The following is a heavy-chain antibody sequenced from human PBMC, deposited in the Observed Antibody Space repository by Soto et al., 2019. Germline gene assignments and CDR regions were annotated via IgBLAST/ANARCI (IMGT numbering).Heavy chain of an antibody. V-gene: IGHV1-69*13. CDR2: IIPIFGTA. CDR3: ARGGQRGYSYGPNYYYYDMDV. J-gene: IGHJ6*02. CDR1: GGTFSSYA. Sequence: GASVKVSCKASGGTFSSYAISWVRQAPGQGLEWMGGIIPIFGTANYAQKFQGRVTITADESTSTAYMELSSLRSEDTAVYYCARGGQRGYSYGPNYYYYDMDVWGQGTTVTVSS. D-gene: IGHD5-18*01.